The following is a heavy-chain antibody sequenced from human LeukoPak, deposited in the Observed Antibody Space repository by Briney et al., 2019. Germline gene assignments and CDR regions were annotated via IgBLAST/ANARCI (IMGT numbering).Heavy chain of an antibody. J-gene: IGHJ4*02. V-gene: IGHV5-51*01. CDR2: IYPGDSDT. D-gene: IGHD3-10*01. CDR1: GYSLTTYW. Sequence: GESLKISCKDSGYSLTTYWIGWVRQMPGKGLEWMGIIYPGDSDTRYSPSFQGQVTISADKSISTAYLQWSSLKASDTAMYYCASPPPYYYGSGSYYKYWGQGTLVTVSS. CDR3: ASPPPYYYGSGSYYKY.